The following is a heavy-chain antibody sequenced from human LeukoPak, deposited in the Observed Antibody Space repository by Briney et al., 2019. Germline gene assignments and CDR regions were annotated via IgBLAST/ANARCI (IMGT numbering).Heavy chain of an antibody. Sequence: GGSLRLSCAASGFTFDDYAMHWVRQAPGKGLEWVSGISWSSGSIGYADSVKGRFTISRDNAKNSLYLQMNSLRAEDTALYYCAKVYSAAATGAFDIWGQGTMVTVSS. J-gene: IGHJ3*02. CDR2: ISWSSGSI. V-gene: IGHV3-9*01. CDR1: GFTFDDYA. CDR3: AKVYSAAATGAFDI. D-gene: IGHD6-13*01.